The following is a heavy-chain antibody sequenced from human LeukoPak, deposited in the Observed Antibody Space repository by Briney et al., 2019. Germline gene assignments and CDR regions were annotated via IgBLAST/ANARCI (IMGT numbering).Heavy chain of an antibody. J-gene: IGHJ4*02. Sequence: SETLSLTCAVYGGSFSGYYWSWIRQPPGKGLEWIGEINHSGSTNYNPSLKSRVTISVDTSKNQFSLKLSPVTAADTAVYYCARVRWLQPLDYWGQGTLVTVSS. CDR3: ARVRWLQPLDY. CDR1: GGSFSGYY. V-gene: IGHV4-34*01. D-gene: IGHD5-24*01. CDR2: INHSGST.